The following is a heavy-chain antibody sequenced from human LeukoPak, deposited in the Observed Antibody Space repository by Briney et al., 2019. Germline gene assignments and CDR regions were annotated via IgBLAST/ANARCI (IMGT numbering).Heavy chain of an antibody. CDR1: GFTFSTYS. CDR3: ARGRVGSSWSEFDY. D-gene: IGHD6-13*01. V-gene: IGHV3-64*01. CDR2: ISSNGVRK. Sequence: PGGSLRLSCAASGFTFSTYSMYWVRQAPGKGLEFVSAISSNGVRKVYANSVKGRFTMSRDNSNNTLFLQMGSLRTEDMAVYYCARGRVGSSWSEFDYWGQGTLVTVSS. J-gene: IGHJ4*02.